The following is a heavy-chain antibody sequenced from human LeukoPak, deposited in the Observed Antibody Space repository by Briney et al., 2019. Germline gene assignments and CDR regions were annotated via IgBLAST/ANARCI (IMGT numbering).Heavy chain of an antibody. CDR2: ISSNGGST. J-gene: IGHJ4*02. CDR1: GFTFSSYA. Sequence: GGSLRLSCAASGFTFSSYAMHWVRQAPGKGLEYVSAISSNGGSTYYANSVKGRFTISRDNSKNTLYLQMGSLRAEDMAVYYCARDRAMVYYFDYWGQGTLVTVSS. D-gene: IGHD5-18*01. V-gene: IGHV3-64*01. CDR3: ARDRAMVYYFDY.